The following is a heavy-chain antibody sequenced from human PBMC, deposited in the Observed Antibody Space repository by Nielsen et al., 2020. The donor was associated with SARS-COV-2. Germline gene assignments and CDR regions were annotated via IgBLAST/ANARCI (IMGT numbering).Heavy chain of an antibody. J-gene: IGHJ4*02. CDR1: GFSFSDYS. V-gene: IGHV3-48*02. CDR2: ISFSSSFI. Sequence: GESLKISCEASGFSFSDYSMNWVRQAPGKGLEWVSFISFSSSFIFYADSVKGRFTISRDNAKNSLYLQMNSLRDEDTAVYYCARDYGGYSGYWGQGTLVTVSS. CDR3: ARDYGGYSGY. D-gene: IGHD3-22*01.